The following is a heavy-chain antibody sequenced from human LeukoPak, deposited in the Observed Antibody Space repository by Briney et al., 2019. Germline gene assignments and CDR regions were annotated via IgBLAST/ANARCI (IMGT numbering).Heavy chain of an antibody. CDR1: GGSISSYY. D-gene: IGHD3-22*01. V-gene: IGHV4-59*01. Sequence: SETLSLTCTVSGGSISSYYWSWIRQPPGKGLEWIGYIYYSGSTNYNPSLKSRVTISVDTSKNQFSLKLSSVTAADTAVYYCARVSYYYDSSGRKRDAFDIWGQGTMVTVSS. CDR2: IYYSGST. CDR3: ARVSYYYDSSGRKRDAFDI. J-gene: IGHJ3*02.